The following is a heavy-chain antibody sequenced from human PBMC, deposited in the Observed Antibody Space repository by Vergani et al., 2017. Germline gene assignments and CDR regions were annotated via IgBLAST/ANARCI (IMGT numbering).Heavy chain of an antibody. J-gene: IGHJ6*03. CDR2: ISSSSSYI. Sequence: EVQLVESGGGLVKPGGSLRLSCAASGFTFSSYSMNWVRQAPGKGLEWVSSISSSSSYIYYADSVKGRFTISRDNAKNSLYLQMNSLRAEDTAVYYCARGAARPGFYYYYMDVWGKGTTVTVSS. CDR1: GFTFSSYS. V-gene: IGHV3-21*01. CDR3: ARGAARPGFYYYYMDV. D-gene: IGHD6-6*01.